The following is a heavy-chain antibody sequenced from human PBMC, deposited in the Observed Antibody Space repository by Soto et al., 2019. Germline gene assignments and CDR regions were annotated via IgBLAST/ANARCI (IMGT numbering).Heavy chain of an antibody. V-gene: IGHV1-69*01. CDR2: IIPVFGTP. D-gene: IGHD3-16*01. CDR3: ARGDSPYVWFNEF. CDR1: GGLFSSYA. J-gene: IGHJ1*01. Sequence: QEQLVQSGAEVKKPGSSVKVSCKDSGGLFSSYAISWVRQAPGQGLEWMGGIIPVFGTPFYAQKFQGRVTITADESTNTAYMELSSLRSEDTAMYYCARGDSPYVWFNEFWGQASLVTVSS.